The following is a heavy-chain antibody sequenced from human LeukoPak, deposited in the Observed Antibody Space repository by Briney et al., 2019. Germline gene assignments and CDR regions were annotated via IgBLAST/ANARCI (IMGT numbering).Heavy chain of an antibody. V-gene: IGHV1-3*03. CDR2: ITTGRGET. J-gene: IGHJ4*02. Sequence: ASVKLSCKSSGYTFTDYALHWVRQAPGQSLEWMGWITTGRGETRYSQDFQRRITLTRDKSANTVYMDLSDLTSEDTAIYYCARGGQQWRGGNYFDSWGQGTLVAVSS. CDR1: GYTFTDYA. CDR3: ARGGQQWRGGNYFDS. D-gene: IGHD6-19*01.